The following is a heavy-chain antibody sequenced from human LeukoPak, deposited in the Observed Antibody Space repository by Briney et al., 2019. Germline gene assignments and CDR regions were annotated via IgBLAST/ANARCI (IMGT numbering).Heavy chain of an antibody. CDR1: GGSVSSGSYY. D-gene: IGHD5-12*01. Sequence: SETLSLTCTVSGGSVSSGSYYWSWIRQPPGKGLEWIGYIYYSGSTNYNPSLKSRVTISVDTSKNQFSLKLSSVTAADTAVYYCARVRYSGLDYWGQGTLVTVSS. V-gene: IGHV4-61*01. CDR2: IYYSGST. CDR3: ARVRYSGLDY. J-gene: IGHJ4*02.